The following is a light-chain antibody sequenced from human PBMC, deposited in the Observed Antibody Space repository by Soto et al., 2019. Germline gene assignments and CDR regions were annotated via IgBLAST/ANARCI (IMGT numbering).Light chain of an antibody. Sequence: DLQMTQSPSSRSASVGDRVTITCRASQSISSYLNWYQQKPGKAPKLLIYAASSLQSGVPSRFSGSGSGTDFTLTISSLQPEDFATYYCQQSYSTPFTFGPGTKVDI. CDR1: QSISSY. J-gene: IGKJ3*01. CDR3: QQSYSTPFT. CDR2: AAS. V-gene: IGKV1-39*01.